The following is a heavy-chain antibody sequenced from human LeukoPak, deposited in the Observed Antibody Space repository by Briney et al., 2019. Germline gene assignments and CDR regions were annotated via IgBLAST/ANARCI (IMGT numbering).Heavy chain of an antibody. J-gene: IGHJ4*02. V-gene: IGHV3-23*01. CDR2: ISAGGGST. D-gene: IGHD2-2*01. Sequence: GGSLRLSCAASGFTFSSYPMIWVRQDPGKGLEWVSAISAGGGSTHYADSVRGRFTISRDNSKDMLYLQMSSLRVEDTAVYYCARDCSTSCYLHFDYWGQGTLVTVSS. CDR1: GFTFSSYP. CDR3: ARDCSTSCYLHFDY.